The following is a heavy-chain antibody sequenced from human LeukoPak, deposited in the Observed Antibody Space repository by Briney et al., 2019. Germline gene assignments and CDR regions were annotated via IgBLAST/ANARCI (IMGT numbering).Heavy chain of an antibody. D-gene: IGHD6-6*01. CDR1: GFAFSRNW. CDR2: VNRDGSTT. J-gene: IGHJ6*02. CDR3: ARDVHYGMDV. Sequence: PGGSLRLSCAASGFAFSRNWMHWVRQVPGKGLVWVSRVNRDGSTTTYADSVKGRFTISRDNGKYTVYLQMNSLRAEDTAVSYCARDVHYGMDVWGQGTTVSVSS. V-gene: IGHV3-74*01.